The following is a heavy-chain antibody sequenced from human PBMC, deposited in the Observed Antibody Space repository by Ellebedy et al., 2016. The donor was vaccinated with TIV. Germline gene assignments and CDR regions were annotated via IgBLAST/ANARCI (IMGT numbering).Heavy chain of an antibody. CDR2: ITGGSGAV. J-gene: IGHJ3*02. CDR3: TRGVNYTFDI. Sequence: GGSLRLXXEASGLAFSNNPMNWVRQAPGKGLEWISHITGGSGAVYYADSVKGRFTMSRDNAKNSLHLQINSLRAEETAMYFCTRGVNYTFDIWGQGTMVTVSS. V-gene: IGHV3-48*04. CDR1: GLAFSNNP. D-gene: IGHD1-7*01.